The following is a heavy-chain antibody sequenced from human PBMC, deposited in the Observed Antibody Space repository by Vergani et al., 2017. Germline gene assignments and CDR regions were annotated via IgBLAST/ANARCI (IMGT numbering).Heavy chain of an antibody. CDR1: GGSISSSSYY. Sequence: QLQLQESGPGLVKPSETLSLTCTVSGGSISSSSYYWGWIRQPPGKGLEWIGSIYYSGSTYYNPSLKSRVTISVDTSKNHFSLELSSVTAADPAVYYCARDGYYYGSSGYYFDYWGQGSLVTVSS. D-gene: IGHD3-22*01. J-gene: IGHJ4*02. CDR3: ARDGYYYGSSGYYFDY. CDR2: IYYSGST. V-gene: IGHV4-39*02.